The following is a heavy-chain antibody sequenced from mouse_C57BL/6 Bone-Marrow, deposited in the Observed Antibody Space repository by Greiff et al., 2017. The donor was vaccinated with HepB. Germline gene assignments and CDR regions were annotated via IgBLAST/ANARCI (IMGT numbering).Heavy chain of an antibody. J-gene: IGHJ1*03. Sequence: EVQLQESGPGLVKPSQSLSLTCSVTGYSITSGYYWNWIRQFPGNKLEWMGYISYDGSNNYNPSLKNRISITRDTSKNQFFLKLNSVTTEDTATYYCARGFITTVVATSHFDVWGTGTTVTVSS. CDR2: ISYDGSN. CDR3: ARGFITTVVATSHFDV. D-gene: IGHD1-1*01. V-gene: IGHV3-6*01. CDR1: GYSITSGYY.